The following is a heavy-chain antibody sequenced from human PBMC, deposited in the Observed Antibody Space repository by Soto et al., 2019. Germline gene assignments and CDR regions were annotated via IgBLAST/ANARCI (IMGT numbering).Heavy chain of an antibody. CDR1: GFTFSSYA. J-gene: IGHJ4*02. Sequence: PGGSLRLSCAASGFTFSSYAMSWVRQAPGKGLEWVSAISGSGGSTYYADSVKGRFTISRDNSKNTLYLQMNSLRAEDTAVYYCAKPYDYVWGSYRPFDYWGQGTLVTVSS. CDR3: AKPYDYVWGSYRPFDY. V-gene: IGHV3-23*01. D-gene: IGHD3-16*02. CDR2: ISGSGGST.